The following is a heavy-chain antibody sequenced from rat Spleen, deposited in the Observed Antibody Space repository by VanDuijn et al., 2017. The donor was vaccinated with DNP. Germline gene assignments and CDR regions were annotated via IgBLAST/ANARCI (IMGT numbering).Heavy chain of an antibody. CDR3: ARQDGVWGYYAIDA. D-gene: IGHD1-12*03. J-gene: IGHJ2*01. Sequence: EVQLVESGGGLVQPGRSMKLSCAISGFTFSNYDMAWVRQAPKKGLECVATITSDGSNIYYRDSVKGRFTISRDNAKSTLYLQMDSLRSEDTATYYCARQDGVWGYYAIDAWGQGVMVTVSS. CDR1: GFTFSNYD. V-gene: IGHV5-25*01. CDR2: ITSDGSNI.